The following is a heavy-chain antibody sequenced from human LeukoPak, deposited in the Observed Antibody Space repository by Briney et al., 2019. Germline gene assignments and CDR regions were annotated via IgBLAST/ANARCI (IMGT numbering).Heavy chain of an antibody. CDR3: ARHRTSGWSEFDP. D-gene: IGHD6-19*01. CDR2: ISSSRSAI. J-gene: IGHJ5*02. CDR1: GFTFSSYT. Sequence: GGSLRLSCAASGFTFSSYTMNWVRQARGKGREGVAYISSSRSAIFYADSVKGRFTISRDSARNSLYLQMNSLRDEDTAVYFCARHRTSGWSEFDPWGQGTLVTVSS. V-gene: IGHV3-48*02.